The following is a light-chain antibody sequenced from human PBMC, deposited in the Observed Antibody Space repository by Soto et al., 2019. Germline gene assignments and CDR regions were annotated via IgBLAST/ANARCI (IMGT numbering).Light chain of an antibody. V-gene: IGKV3-20*01. CDR3: QQYVTSPSIT. CDR1: VRVGSNH. Sequence: EIVLTQSPGTLSVSPGESASLSCRASVRVGSNHLAWYQQRPGQAPRLLISAASRRAAGPPHRSSGSGSERAFTLAISGLEPADFGVYYCQQYVTSPSITFGQGTRLEI. J-gene: IGKJ5*01. CDR2: AAS.